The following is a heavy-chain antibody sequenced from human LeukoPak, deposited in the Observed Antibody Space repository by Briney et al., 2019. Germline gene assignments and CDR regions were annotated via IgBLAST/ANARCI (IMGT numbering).Heavy chain of an antibody. Sequence: PGRSLRLSCAASGFTFSSYGMHWVRQAPGKGLEWVAVISYDGSNKYYADSVKGRFTISRDNSKNTLYLQMNSLRAEDTAVYYCAKVDILTGAPSVHWYYGMDVWGKGTTVTVSS. CDR2: ISYDGSNK. CDR1: GFTFSSYG. V-gene: IGHV3-30*18. J-gene: IGHJ6*04. D-gene: IGHD3-9*01. CDR3: AKVDILTGAPSVHWYYGMDV.